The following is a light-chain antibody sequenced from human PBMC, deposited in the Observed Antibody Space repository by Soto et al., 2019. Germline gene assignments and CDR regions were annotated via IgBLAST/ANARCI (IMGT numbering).Light chain of an antibody. CDR2: TAT. Sequence: QSVLTQPPSASATPGQRVAISCSGSSSNIGSYPVNWYQQLPGTAPKLLIHTATQRPSGVPERFSGSKSGTSASLAISGLQSEDEADYYYAPWNDSLSGQVFGAGTKVTVL. V-gene: IGLV1-44*01. CDR3: APWNDSLSGQV. CDR1: SSNIGSYP. J-gene: IGLJ1*01.